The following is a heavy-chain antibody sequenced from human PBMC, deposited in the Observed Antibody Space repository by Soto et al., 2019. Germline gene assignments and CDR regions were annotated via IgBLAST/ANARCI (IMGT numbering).Heavy chain of an antibody. J-gene: IGHJ6*02. CDR2: IWYDGSNK. V-gene: IGHV3-33*01. Sequence: PGGSLRLSCAASGSTFSSYGMHWVRQAPGKGLEWVAVIWYDGSNKYYADSVKGRFTISRDNSKNTLYLQMNSLRAEDTAVYYCARAPYDILTGYSPEIYYYYYGMDVWGQGTTVTVSS. D-gene: IGHD3-9*01. CDR1: GSTFSSYG. CDR3: ARAPYDILTGYSPEIYYYYYGMDV.